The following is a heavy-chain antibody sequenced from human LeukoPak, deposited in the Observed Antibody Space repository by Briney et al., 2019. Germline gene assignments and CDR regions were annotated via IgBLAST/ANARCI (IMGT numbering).Heavy chain of an antibody. D-gene: IGHD3-10*01. CDR3: ARDRRYYGSGSPSSDY. CDR1: GFTFSSYA. Sequence: GGSLRLSCAASGFTFSSYAMSWVRQAPGKGLEWVANIKQDGSEKYYVDSMKGRFTISRDNAKNSLYLEMNSLRAEDTAVYYCARDRRYYGSGSPSSDYWGQGTLVTVSS. CDR2: IKQDGSEK. V-gene: IGHV3-7*01. J-gene: IGHJ4*02.